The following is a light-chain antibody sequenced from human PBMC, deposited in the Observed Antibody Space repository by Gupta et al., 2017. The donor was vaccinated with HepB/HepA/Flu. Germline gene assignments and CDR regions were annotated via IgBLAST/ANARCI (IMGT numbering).Light chain of an antibody. J-gene: IGKJ2*01. Sequence: EIVLTQSPGTLSLSSGERATLSCRASQSVSGNYLAWYQQKSGQAPRLLIYGASTRATGVPDGFSGSGSVTDFTLTITRLEPEDFSVYYCQQYGPSPPYTFGQGTKLEIK. CDR3: QQYGPSPPYT. V-gene: IGKV3-20*01. CDR1: QSVSGNY. CDR2: GAS.